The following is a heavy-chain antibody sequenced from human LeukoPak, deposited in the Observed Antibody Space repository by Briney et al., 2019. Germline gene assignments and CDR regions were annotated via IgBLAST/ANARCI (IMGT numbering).Heavy chain of an antibody. CDR1: GFTFSTYW. V-gene: IGHV3-74*01. J-gene: IGHJ1*01. CDR2: IKSDGST. CDR3: ARAPSEIGGYYPEYFRH. Sequence: PGGSLRLSCAASGFTFSTYWMDWVRQATGRGRVWVSRIKSDGSTNYADSVKRRFTISRDNAKNTVSLQMNSLRAEDTGVYYCARAPSEIGGYYPEYFRHWGQGTLVTVSS. D-gene: IGHD3-22*01.